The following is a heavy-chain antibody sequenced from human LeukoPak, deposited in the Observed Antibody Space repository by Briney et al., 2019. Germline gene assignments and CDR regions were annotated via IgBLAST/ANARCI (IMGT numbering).Heavy chain of an antibody. D-gene: IGHD1-7*01. Sequence: GGTLRLSCAASGFTFSSYGMSWVRQAPGKGLEWVANIKRDGTEKYYVDSVKGRFTISRDNAKNSLSLQMNNLRAEDTAVYYCARLGDLRGTTKGSDYWGQGTLVTVSS. J-gene: IGHJ4*02. CDR2: IKRDGTEK. CDR3: ARLGDLRGTTKGSDY. V-gene: IGHV3-7*01. CDR1: GFTFSSYG.